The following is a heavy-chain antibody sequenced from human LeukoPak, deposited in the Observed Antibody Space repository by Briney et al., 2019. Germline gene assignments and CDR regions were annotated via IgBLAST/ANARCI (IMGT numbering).Heavy chain of an antibody. CDR2: ISGSGGST. CDR1: GFTFSSYA. V-gene: IGHV3-23*01. D-gene: IGHD2-15*01. J-gene: IGHJ4*02. Sequence: GGSLRLSCAASGFTFSSYAMSWVRQAPGKGLEWVSAISGSGGSTYYADSVKGRFTISRDNSKNTLYLQMSSLRAEDTAVYYCVKDERFGSGRRPSFGDYWGQGTLVTVSS. CDR3: VKDERFGSGRRPSFGDY.